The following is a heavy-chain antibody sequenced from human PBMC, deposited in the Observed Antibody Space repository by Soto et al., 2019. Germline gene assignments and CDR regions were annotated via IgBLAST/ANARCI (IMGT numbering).Heavy chain of an antibody. D-gene: IGHD4-17*01. V-gene: IGHV4-30-2*01. CDR3: ARVGGDYTYYFDY. CDR1: GGSISSGGYS. CDR2: IYHSGST. J-gene: IGHJ4*02. Sequence: SETLSLTCAVSGGSISSGGYSWSWIRQPPGKGLEWIGYIYHSGSTYYNPSLKSRVTISVDRSKNQFSLKLSSVTAADTAVYYCARVGGDYTYYFDYWGQGTLVTVSS.